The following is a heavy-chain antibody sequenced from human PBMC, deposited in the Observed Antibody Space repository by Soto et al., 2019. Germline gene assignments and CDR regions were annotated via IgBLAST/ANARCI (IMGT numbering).Heavy chain of an antibody. V-gene: IGHV3-23*01. CDR3: ARESEDLTSNFDY. CDR2: ISGSGGST. CDR1: GFTFSSYA. Sequence: GGSLRLSCAASGFTFSSYAMSWVRQAPGKGLEWASAISGSGGSTYYADSVKGRFTISRDNSKNSLYLEMNSLRAEDTAVYYCARESEDLTSNFDYWGQGTLVTVSS. J-gene: IGHJ4*02.